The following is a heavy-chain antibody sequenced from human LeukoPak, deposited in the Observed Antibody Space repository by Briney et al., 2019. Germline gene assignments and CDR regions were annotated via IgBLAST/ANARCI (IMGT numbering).Heavy chain of an antibody. CDR2: LSGGGGDKT. V-gene: IGHV3-23*01. J-gene: IGHJ3*01. CDR3: AKDYYGSGSVALRAYDV. D-gene: IGHD3-10*01. CDR1: GLTFTTYA. Sequence: GGSLRLSCAASGLTFTTYALSWVRQAPGNGLEWVSGLSGGGGDKTYYAESVKGRFTISRDNSKKTLFLQMNSLRAEDTAVYYCAKDYYGSGSVALRAYDVWGQGTMVTVSS.